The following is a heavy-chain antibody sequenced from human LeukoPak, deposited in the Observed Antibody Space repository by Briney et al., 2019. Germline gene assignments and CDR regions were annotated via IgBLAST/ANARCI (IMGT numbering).Heavy chain of an antibody. D-gene: IGHD5-24*01. CDR1: GYSFTSYW. Sequence: GESLKISCKGSGYSFTSYWIGWVRQMPGKGLEWMGIIYPGDSDTRYSPSFQGQVTISADKSISTAYLQWSSLKASDTAMYYCARQRSRLDGYNYPYYYYGMDVWGQGTTVTVSS. V-gene: IGHV5-51*01. CDR3: ARQRSRLDGYNYPYYYYGMDV. CDR2: IYPGDSDT. J-gene: IGHJ6*02.